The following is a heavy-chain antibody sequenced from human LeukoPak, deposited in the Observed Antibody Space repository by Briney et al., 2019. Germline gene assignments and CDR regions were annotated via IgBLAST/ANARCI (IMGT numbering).Heavy chain of an antibody. V-gene: IGHV3-23*01. CDR2: SSRSCGST. D-gene: IGHD4-11*01. J-gene: IGHJ5*02. Sequence: LRLYCESFGLTFSRYAMIRVLQAPAQGLESVSASSRSCGSTHYADSVTRRFTISRDNSKYTLYLPVNSLRADDAAVYYFAKSPSAVTTNWFDPWGQGTLVTVSS. CDR1: GLTFSRYA. CDR3: AKSPSAVTTNWFDP.